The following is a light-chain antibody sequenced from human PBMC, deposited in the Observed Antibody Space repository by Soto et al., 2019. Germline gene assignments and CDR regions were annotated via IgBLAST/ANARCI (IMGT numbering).Light chain of an antibody. V-gene: IGKV3-20*01. CDR3: QQYGDSIT. CDR1: QTVTSSY. J-gene: IGKJ4*01. CDR2: DAV. Sequence: VLTQSPGSLSLSPGERATVSCRASQTVTSSYLAWYQQRPGQAPQLLIYDAVKSATGIPDRFSGSESGRDYTLTISRLDPEDSAVYYCQQYGDSITFGGGTKVEIK.